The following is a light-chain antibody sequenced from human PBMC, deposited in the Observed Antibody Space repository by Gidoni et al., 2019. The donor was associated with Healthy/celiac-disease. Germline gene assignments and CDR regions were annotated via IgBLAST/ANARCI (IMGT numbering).Light chain of an antibody. Sequence: QSALTQPVSVSGSPGQSITISCTGTSSDVGGYNYVSWYQQHPGKAPKLMIYDVSNRPSGVSNRFSGSKSGNTASLTISGLQAEDEADYYCSSYTSSSTKVFGTGTKVTGL. CDR2: DVS. CDR3: SSYTSSSTKV. J-gene: IGLJ1*01. CDR1: SSDVGGYNY. V-gene: IGLV2-14*01.